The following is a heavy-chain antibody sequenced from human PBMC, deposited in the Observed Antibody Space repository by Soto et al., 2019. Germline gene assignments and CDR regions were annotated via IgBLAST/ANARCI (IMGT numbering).Heavy chain of an antibody. CDR3: AKDLTRQLAYWLDP. CDR2: INAHSFGT. V-gene: IGHV1-2*02. D-gene: IGHD6-6*01. J-gene: IGHJ5*02. Sequence: ASVKVSCKAYGYYFPGYYIHWVREAPGQGLERMGWINAHSFGTECPLKFQSRVTLTRDTSIDTAYLTLTSLTSDDKALYYCAKDLTRQLAYWLDPWGQGTQVTVS. CDR1: GYYFPGYY.